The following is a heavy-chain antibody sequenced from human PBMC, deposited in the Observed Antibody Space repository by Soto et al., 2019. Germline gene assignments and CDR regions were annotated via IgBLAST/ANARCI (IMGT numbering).Heavy chain of an antibody. V-gene: IGHV2-5*01. J-gene: IGHJ4*02. CDR1: GFSLSTSGVG. D-gene: IGHD6-13*01. CDR3: AHRRSPTSSSWFLDY. Sequence: SGPTLVNPTQTLTLTCTFSGFSLSTSGVGVGWIRQPPGKALEWLALIYWNDDKRYSPSLKSRLTITKDTSKNQVVLTMTNMDPVDTATYYCAHRRSPTSSSWFLDYWGQGTLVTVSS. CDR2: IYWNDDK.